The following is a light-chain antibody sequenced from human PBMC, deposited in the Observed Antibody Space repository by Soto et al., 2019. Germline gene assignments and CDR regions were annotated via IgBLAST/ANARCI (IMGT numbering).Light chain of an antibody. Sequence: QSALTQPPSASGSPRQSVTISCTGTSRDVGNYNYVAWYQQHPGKAPKLMIYEVNKRPSGVPDRFSGSKAGNTASLTVFGLQPEDEADYYCSSYAGSDVFVFGSGTKLTVL. CDR2: EVN. CDR3: SSYAGSDVFV. V-gene: IGLV2-8*01. CDR1: SRDVGNYNY. J-gene: IGLJ1*01.